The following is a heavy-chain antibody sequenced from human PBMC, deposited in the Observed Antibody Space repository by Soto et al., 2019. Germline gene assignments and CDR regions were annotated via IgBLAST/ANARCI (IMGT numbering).Heavy chain of an antibody. J-gene: IGHJ4*02. CDR3: ARADEQWLVSDY. CDR2: INPNSGGT. Sequence: ASVKVSCKAAGYTFTGYYMHWVRLAPGQGLEWMGWINPNSGGTNYAQKFQGRVTMTRDTSISTAYMELSRLRSDDTAVYYCARADEQWLVSDYWGQGTLVTVSS. D-gene: IGHD6-19*01. CDR1: GYTFTGYY. V-gene: IGHV1-2*02.